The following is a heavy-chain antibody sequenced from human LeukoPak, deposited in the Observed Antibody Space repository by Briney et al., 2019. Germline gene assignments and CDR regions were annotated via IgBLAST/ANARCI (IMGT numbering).Heavy chain of an antibody. CDR1: GYSISSGYY. CDR2: IYHSGST. Sequence: SETLSLTCTVSGYSISSGYYWGWIRQPPGKGLEWIGSIYHSGSTYYNPSLKSRVTISVDTSKNQFSLKLSSVTAADTAVYYCARVTVAFDYWGQGTLGTVSS. V-gene: IGHV4-38-2*02. CDR3: ARVTVAFDY. J-gene: IGHJ4*02. D-gene: IGHD6-19*01.